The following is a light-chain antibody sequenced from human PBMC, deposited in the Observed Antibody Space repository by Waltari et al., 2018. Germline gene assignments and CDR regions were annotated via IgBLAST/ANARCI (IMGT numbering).Light chain of an antibody. Sequence: NFMLTQPHSVSESPGKTLTISCTRSSCSIASNYVQWYQQRPGRAPITVIYEDNERPSGVPDRFSGSIDSSSNSASLTISGLKTEDEADYYCQSYNSSNVIFGGGTKLTVL. CDR1: SCSIASNY. CDR2: EDN. CDR3: QSYNSSNVI. J-gene: IGLJ2*01. V-gene: IGLV6-57*04.